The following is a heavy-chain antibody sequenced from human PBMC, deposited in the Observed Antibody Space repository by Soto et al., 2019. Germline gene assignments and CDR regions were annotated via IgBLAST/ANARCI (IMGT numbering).Heavy chain of an antibody. V-gene: IGHV3-11*06. CDR1: GFTFSDYH. J-gene: IGHJ6*02. CDR3: ASDLVGASDSYGLDV. D-gene: IGHD1-26*01. CDR2: ISNSGRYT. Sequence: GGSLRLSCVVSGFTFSDYHMTWIRQAPGKGLEWLSYISNSGRYTNYADSVKGRFTISRDNSKNRLYLQMNSLRAEDTAVYYCASDLVGASDSYGLDVWGQGTPVTVSS.